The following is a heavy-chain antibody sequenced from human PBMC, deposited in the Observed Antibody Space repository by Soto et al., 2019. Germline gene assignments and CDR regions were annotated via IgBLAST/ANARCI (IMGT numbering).Heavy chain of an antibody. J-gene: IGHJ4*02. CDR1: GVSVSRDYQ. CDR3: ARAWDF. CDR2: ISYSGSP. Sequence: SETLSLTCTVSGVSVSRDYQWIWIRQPPGRGLEWIGHISYSGSPYYHPSLRSRLSISVDTSKNQFSLKVKSVTAADAAVYYCARAWDFWGQGTLVTVSS. V-gene: IGHV4-30-4*01.